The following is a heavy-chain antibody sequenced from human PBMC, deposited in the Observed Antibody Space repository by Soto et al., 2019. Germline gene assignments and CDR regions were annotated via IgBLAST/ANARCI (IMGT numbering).Heavy chain of an antibody. CDR2: ISYDGSNK. Sequence: QVQLVESGGGVVQPGRSLRLSCAASGFTFSSYAMHWVRQAPGKGLEWVAVISYDGSNKYYADSVKGRFTISRDNSKNTLYLQMTSLSADDTAVYYCASPYCLSSRCYAFFHYWGQGTLVTVSS. V-gene: IGHV3-30-3*01. CDR3: ASPYCLSSRCYAFFHY. D-gene: IGHD2-2*01. CDR1: GFTFSSYA. J-gene: IGHJ4*02.